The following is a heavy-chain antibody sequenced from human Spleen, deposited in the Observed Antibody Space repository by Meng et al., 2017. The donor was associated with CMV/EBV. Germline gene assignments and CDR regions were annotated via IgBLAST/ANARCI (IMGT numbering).Heavy chain of an antibody. V-gene: IGHV3-30-3*01. CDR1: GFTFSSYA. Sequence: GESLKISCAASGFTFSSYAMHWVRQAPGKGLEWVAVISYDGSNKYYADSVKGRFTISRDNSKNTLFLQMDSLRAEDTAVYYCTTGGSGSSLGYWGQGTLVTVSS. CDR2: ISYDGSNK. D-gene: IGHD2-15*01. J-gene: IGHJ4*02. CDR3: TTGGSGSSLGY.